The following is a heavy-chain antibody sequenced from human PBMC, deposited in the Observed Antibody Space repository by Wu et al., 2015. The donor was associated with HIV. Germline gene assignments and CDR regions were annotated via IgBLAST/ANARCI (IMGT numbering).Heavy chain of an antibody. D-gene: IGHD3-10*01. V-gene: IGHV1-8*02. CDR2: MNPNSGNT. CDR1: GGTFSSYA. Sequence: QVQLVQSGAEVKKPGSSVKVSCKASGGTFSSYAISWVRQATGQGLEWMGWMNPNSGNTGYAQKFQGRVTMTRNTSISTAYMELSSLRSEDTAVYYCARGLGYYGSGSYYHDYWGQGTLVTVSS. J-gene: IGHJ4*02. CDR3: ARGLGYYGSGSYYHDY.